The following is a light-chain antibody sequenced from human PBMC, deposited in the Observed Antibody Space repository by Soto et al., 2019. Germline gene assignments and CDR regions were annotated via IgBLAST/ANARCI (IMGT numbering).Light chain of an antibody. Sequence: EIVLTQSPATLSLSPGERATLSCRASQNINTYLAWYQQKPGQAPRLLIYDASNRATGIPARFSGSGSGAEFTLTITSLEPEDFAVYYCQHRNEWPPGATFGGGSKVESK. CDR3: QHRNEWPPGAT. CDR1: QNINTY. J-gene: IGKJ4*01. CDR2: DAS. V-gene: IGKV3-11*01.